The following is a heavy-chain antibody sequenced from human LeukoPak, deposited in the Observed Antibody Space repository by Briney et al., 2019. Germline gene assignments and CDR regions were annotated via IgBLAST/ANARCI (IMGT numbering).Heavy chain of an antibody. CDR2: IYSGGST. CDR3: ARGPYRITGTTRWFDP. J-gene: IGHJ5*02. Sequence: GGSLRLSCAASGFTVSSNYMSWVRQAPGKGLEWVSVIYSGGSTYYADSVRGRFTISRDDSKNTLYLQMNSLRADDTAVYYCARGPYRITGTTRWFDPWGQGTLVTVSS. CDR1: GFTVSSNY. V-gene: IGHV3-66*02. D-gene: IGHD1-20*01.